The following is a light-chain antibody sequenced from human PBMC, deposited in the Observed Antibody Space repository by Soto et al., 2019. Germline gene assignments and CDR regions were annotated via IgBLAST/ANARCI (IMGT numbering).Light chain of an antibody. J-gene: IGLJ2*01. Sequence: QAVVTQPPSVSGAPGQRVTISCTGSSSNIGAGYGVHWYQQVPGTAPKLLIYANSDRPSGVPDRFSGTRSGTSASLAITGLQSEDEADYYCQSYDSSLNGSLFGGGTKVTVL. CDR3: QSYDSSLNGSL. CDR2: ANS. V-gene: IGLV1-40*01. CDR1: SSNIGAGYG.